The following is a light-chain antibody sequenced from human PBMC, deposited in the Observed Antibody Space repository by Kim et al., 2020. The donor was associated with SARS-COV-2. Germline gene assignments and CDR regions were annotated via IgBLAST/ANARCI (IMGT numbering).Light chain of an antibody. CDR1: QGIAYD. CDR2: SAS. CDR3: LQYVNYPWT. Sequence: AIQLTQSPSSLSASVGDRVTITCRASQGIAYDLGWYQQKPGKAPRLLIYSASTLQSGVPSRFSGSASGTDFTLTISSLQPEDVATYFCLQYVNYPWTFGQGTKVDIK. J-gene: IGKJ1*01. V-gene: IGKV1-6*01.